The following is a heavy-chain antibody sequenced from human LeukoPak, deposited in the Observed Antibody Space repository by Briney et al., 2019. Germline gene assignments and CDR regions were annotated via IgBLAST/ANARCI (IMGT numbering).Heavy chain of an antibody. CDR3: ARADGTNSGTNAFDV. J-gene: IGHJ3*01. CDR2: INPNTGVT. D-gene: IGHD4-23*01. V-gene: IGHV1-2*02. CDR1: GHTFTGYY. Sequence: AAVKVSCKTSGHTFTGYYLHWVRQAPGQGLEWMGWINPNTGVTMYAQDFQGRVTMITDTSTSTAYLELTNLTSSDTGLYYCARADGTNSGTNAFDVWGLGTMVTVAS.